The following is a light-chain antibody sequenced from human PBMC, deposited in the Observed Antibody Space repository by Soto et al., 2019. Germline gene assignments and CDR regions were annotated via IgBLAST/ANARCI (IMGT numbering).Light chain of an antibody. CDR3: QSYDSSLV. CDR1: SGSIASNY. V-gene: IGLV6-57*04. J-gene: IGLJ2*01. Sequence: NFMLTQPHSVSESPGKTVTISCTRSSGSIASNYGQWYQQRPGSAPTTVIYEDNQRPSGLPDRFSGSIDSSSNSASLTISGLKTEDEADYYCQSYDSSLVFGGGTKLTVL. CDR2: EDN.